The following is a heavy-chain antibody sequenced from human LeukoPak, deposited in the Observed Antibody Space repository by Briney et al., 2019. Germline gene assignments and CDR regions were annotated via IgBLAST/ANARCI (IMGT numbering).Heavy chain of an antibody. CDR3: ARRVPRPGYFDY. V-gene: IGHV4-39*01. CDR2: IYYSGST. J-gene: IGHJ4*02. CDR1: GGSISSSSYY. D-gene: IGHD2-2*01. Sequence: SETLSLTCTVSGGSISSSSYYWGWIRQPPGKGLEWIGSIYYSGSTYYNPSLKSRVTISVDTSKNQFSLKLSSVTAADTAVYYCARRVPRPGYFDYWGQGTLVTVSS.